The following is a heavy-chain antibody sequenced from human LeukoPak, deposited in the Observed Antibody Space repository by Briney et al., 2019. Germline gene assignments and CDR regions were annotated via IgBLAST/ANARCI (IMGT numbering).Heavy chain of an antibody. Sequence: GSSVKVSCKASGGTFSSYAISWVRQAPGQGLEWMGGIIPIFGTANYAQKFQGRVTITADESTSTAYMELSSLRSEDTAVYYCARDVEGYQLNRGWFDPWGQGTLVTVSS. CDR3: ARDVEGYQLNRGWFDP. V-gene: IGHV1-69*01. D-gene: IGHD2-2*01. J-gene: IGHJ5*02. CDR1: GGTFSSYA. CDR2: IIPIFGTA.